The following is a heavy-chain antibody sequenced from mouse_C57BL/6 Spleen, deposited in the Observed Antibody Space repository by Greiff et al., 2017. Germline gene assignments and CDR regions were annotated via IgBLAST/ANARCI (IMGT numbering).Heavy chain of an antibody. CDR3: ARNPDWYFDV. Sequence: QVQLQQPGAELVRPGSSVKLSCKASGYTFTSYWMHWVKQRPIQGLEWIGNIDPSDSETHYNQKFKDKATLTVDKSSSPAYMQLSSLTSADSAVYYCARNPDWYFDVWGTGTTVTVSS. CDR1: GYTFTSYW. CDR2: IDPSDSET. V-gene: IGHV1-52*01. J-gene: IGHJ1*03.